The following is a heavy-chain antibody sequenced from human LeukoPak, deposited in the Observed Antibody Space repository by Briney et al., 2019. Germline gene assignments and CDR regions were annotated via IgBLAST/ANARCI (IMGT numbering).Heavy chain of an antibody. J-gene: IGHJ4*02. V-gene: IGHV3-11*04. CDR2: ISSSGSNI. CDR3: ARDVTVTTWPYFDY. CDR1: GFTFSDYY. D-gene: IGHD4-17*01. Sequence: PGGSLKLSCAASGFTFSDYYMSWLRQAQGKGLEGVSYISSSGSNIYYADSVKGRFTISSHNAKTSLYLQMNSLRAEDTAVYYCARDVTVTTWPYFDYWGQGTLVTVSS.